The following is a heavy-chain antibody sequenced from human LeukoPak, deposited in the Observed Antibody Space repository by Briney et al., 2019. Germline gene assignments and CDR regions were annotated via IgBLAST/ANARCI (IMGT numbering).Heavy chain of an antibody. Sequence: GESLQISCKGSGYSFTSYWIGWVRQLPGKGLEWMGIIYPGDSDTRYSPSFQGQVTISADKSISTAYLQWSSLKASDTAMYYCARLPCSGGSCYSGYYYGMDVWGQGTTVTVSS. CDR3: ARLPCSGGSCYSGYYYGMDV. J-gene: IGHJ6*02. V-gene: IGHV5-51*01. CDR2: IYPGDSDT. CDR1: GYSFTSYW. D-gene: IGHD2-15*01.